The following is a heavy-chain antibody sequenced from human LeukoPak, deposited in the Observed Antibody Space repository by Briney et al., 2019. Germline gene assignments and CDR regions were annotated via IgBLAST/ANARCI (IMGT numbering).Heavy chain of an antibody. Sequence: LILSGAASGFTFSSYWLHAVGQAPGKGLVRASRIKTDGSRTSYADSVKGRFTISRDNAKNTLYLQMNRLRAEDTAVYYCAREMRSSNSEDYWGQGTLVTVSS. CDR3: AREMRSSNSEDY. J-gene: IGHJ4*02. CDR2: IKTDGSRT. V-gene: IGHV3-74*01. CDR1: GFTFSSYW. D-gene: IGHD4-23*01.